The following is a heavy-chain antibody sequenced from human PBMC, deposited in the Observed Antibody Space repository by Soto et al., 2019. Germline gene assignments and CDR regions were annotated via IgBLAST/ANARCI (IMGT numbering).Heavy chain of an antibody. Sequence: QVQLVQSGAEVKKPGASVTVSCKASGYTFSTYLIAWVRQAPGQGLEWMGWISISTGDTYYAQNLQGRVTLTTDKSSRTAYMELRSLRPDDTALYYCARDGPGRPYGMDVWGQGTQVIVSS. V-gene: IGHV1-18*01. J-gene: IGHJ6*02. CDR1: GYTFSTYL. CDR3: ARDGPGRPYGMDV. D-gene: IGHD6-6*01. CDR2: ISISTGDT.